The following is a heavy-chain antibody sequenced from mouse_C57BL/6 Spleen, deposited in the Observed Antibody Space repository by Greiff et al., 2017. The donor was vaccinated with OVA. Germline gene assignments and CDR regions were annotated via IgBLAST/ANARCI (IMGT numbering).Heavy chain of an antibody. CDR2: INPNNGGT. Sequence: VQLQQSGPELVKPGASVKISCKASGYTFTDYYMNWVKQSHGKSLEWIGDINPNNGGTSYNQKFKGKATLTVDKSSSTAYMELRSLTSEDSAVYYCARRGLYSFFAYWGQGTLVTVSA. J-gene: IGHJ3*01. CDR3: ARRGLYSFFAY. V-gene: IGHV1-26*01. D-gene: IGHD1-3*01. CDR1: GYTFTDYY.